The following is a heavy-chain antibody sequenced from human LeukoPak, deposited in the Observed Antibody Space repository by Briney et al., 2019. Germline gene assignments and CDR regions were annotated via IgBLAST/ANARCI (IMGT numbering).Heavy chain of an antibody. CDR2: ISWNSGSI. CDR1: GFTFDDYA. Sequence: GGSLRLSCAASGFTFDDYAMHWVRQAPGKGLEWVSGISWNSGSIGYADSVKGRFTISRDNAKNSLYLQMNSLRADDTAVYYCAREFLWNRGSGYYYVMTHFDYWGQGTLVTVSS. V-gene: IGHV3-9*01. D-gene: IGHD3-22*01. CDR3: AREFLWNRGSGYYYVMTHFDY. J-gene: IGHJ4*02.